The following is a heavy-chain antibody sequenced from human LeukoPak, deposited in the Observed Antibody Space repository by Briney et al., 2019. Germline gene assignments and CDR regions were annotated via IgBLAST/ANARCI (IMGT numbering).Heavy chain of an antibody. CDR1: GFTFSDSY. J-gene: IGHJ6*03. V-gene: IGHV3-11*01. Sequence: PGGSLRLSCVASGFTFSDSYMSWVRQTPERGLECISYIGGSGRDIKYADSVKGRFTISRDNAKNALYLQMNSLRAEDTAVYYCAREARRLGSGSYYSGRDYYYYYMDVWGKGTTVTVSS. D-gene: IGHD3-10*01. CDR3: AREARRLGSGSYYSGRDYYYYYMDV. CDR2: IGGSGRDI.